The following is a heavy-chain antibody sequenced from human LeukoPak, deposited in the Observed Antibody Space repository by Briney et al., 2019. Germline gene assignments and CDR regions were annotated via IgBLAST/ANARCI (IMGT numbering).Heavy chain of an antibody. CDR2: ISGSGGST. CDR1: GFTFSSYA. D-gene: IGHD3-9*01. J-gene: IGHJ4*02. V-gene: IGHV3-23*01. Sequence: GGSLRLSCAASGFTFSSYATSWVRQAPGKGLEWVSAISGSGGSTYYADSVKGRFTISRDNSKNTLYLQMNSLRAEDTAVYYCAKIYDILTGYYSLWGQGTLVTVSS. CDR3: AKIYDILTGYYSL.